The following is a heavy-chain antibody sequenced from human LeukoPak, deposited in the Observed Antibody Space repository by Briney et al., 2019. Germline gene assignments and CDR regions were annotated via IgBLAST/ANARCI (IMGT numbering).Heavy chain of an antibody. D-gene: IGHD5-18*01. CDR1: GYSLSSGYY. CDR2: IYHSGST. Sequence: PSETLSLTCTVSGYSLSSGYYWGWIRQPPRKGLEWIGSIYHSGSTYYTPSLKSRVTISVDTSKNQFSLKLSSVTAADTAVYYCARLKIQLWQSFDYWGQGTLVTVSS. CDR3: ARLKIQLWQSFDY. J-gene: IGHJ4*02. V-gene: IGHV4-38-2*02.